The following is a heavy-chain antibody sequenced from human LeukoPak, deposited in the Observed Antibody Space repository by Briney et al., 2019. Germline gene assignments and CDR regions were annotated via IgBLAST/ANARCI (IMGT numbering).Heavy chain of an antibody. D-gene: IGHD1-26*01. V-gene: IGHV1-2*02. J-gene: IGHJ4*02. Sequence: ASVNVSFKASGYSFTCYYMHWVRQAPGQGLGWMGWINPSSGGTNYSQKFQGRVTMTRDTSISTAYMELSRLRSDDTAVYYCAREWVVGATGVGNYWGQGTLVTVSS. CDR2: INPSSGGT. CDR1: GYSFTCYY. CDR3: AREWVVGATGVGNY.